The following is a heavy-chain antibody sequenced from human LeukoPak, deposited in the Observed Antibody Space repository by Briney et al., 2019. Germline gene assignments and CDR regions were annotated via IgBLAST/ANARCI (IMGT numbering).Heavy chain of an antibody. Sequence: GGSLRLSCAASGFTFSSYWMNWVRQAPGKGLEWVSCITGGSDYIFYADSVRGRFTISRDNAKNSLYLQMNSLRAEDTAVYYCAKFKGHYGDSEYYFDYWGQGTLVTVSS. CDR2: ITGGSDYI. CDR3: AKFKGHYGDSEYYFDY. CDR1: GFTFSSYW. D-gene: IGHD3-10*01. V-gene: IGHV3-21*01. J-gene: IGHJ4*02.